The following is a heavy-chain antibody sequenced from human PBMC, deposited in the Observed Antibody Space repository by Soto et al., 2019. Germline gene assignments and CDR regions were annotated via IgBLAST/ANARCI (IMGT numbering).Heavy chain of an antibody. J-gene: IGHJ4*02. V-gene: IGHV3-23*01. CDR3: ARRSSGWYFDY. Sequence: EVQLLESGGGLVQPGGSLRLSCAASGFTFSSYAMSWVRQAPGKGLEWVSVISGSGGSTYYADSVKGRFTISRDNSKNALYLQMNSLRAEDTGVYYCARRSSGWYFDYWGQGTLVTVSS. D-gene: IGHD6-19*01. CDR2: ISGSGGST. CDR1: GFTFSSYA.